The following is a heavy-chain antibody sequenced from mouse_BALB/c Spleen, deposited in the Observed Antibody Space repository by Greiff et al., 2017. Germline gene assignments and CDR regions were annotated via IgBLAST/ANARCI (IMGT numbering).Heavy chain of an antibody. CDR3: ARDYYGSSYNWYFDV. CDR1: GFSLTGYG. D-gene: IGHD1-1*01. V-gene: IGHV2-6-7*01. J-gene: IGHJ1*01. Sequence: VQLQQSGPGLVAPSQSLSITCTVSGFSLTGYGVNWVRQPPGKGLEWLGMIWGDGSTDYNSAHKSRLSISKDNSKSQVFLKMNSLQTDDTARYYCARDYYGSSYNWYFDVWGAGTTVTVSS. CDR2: IWGDGST.